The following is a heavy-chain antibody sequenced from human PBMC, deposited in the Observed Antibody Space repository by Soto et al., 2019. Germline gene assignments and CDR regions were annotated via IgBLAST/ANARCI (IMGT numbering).Heavy chain of an antibody. J-gene: IGHJ6*02. CDR3: AKSTGGTANGLDV. CDR2: ISWKSGSI. D-gene: IGHD2-8*02. CDR1: GFSFGDYA. V-gene: IGHV3-9*01. Sequence: EVQLVESGGALVQPGRSLRLSCAASGFSFGDYAMHWVRQAPGKGLEWVSGISWKSGSIGYADSVKGRFTISRDNAKNSLYLLMSSLRAEDTALYYCAKSTGGTANGLDVWGQGTTVTVSS.